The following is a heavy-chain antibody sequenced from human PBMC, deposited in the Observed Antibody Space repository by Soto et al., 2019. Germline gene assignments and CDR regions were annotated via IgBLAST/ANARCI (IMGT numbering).Heavy chain of an antibody. CDR2: ISYDGSNK. CDR1: GFTFSSYG. Sequence: GGSLRLSCAASGFTFSSYGMHGVRQAPGKGLEWVAVISYDGSNKYYADSVKGRFTISRDNSKNTLYLQMNSLRAEDTAVYYCAKESTMIVAIDYWGQGTLVTVSS. V-gene: IGHV3-30*18. CDR3: AKESTMIVAIDY. D-gene: IGHD3-22*01. J-gene: IGHJ4*02.